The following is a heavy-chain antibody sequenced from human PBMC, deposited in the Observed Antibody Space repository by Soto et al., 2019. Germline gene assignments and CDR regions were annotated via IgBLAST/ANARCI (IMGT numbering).Heavy chain of an antibody. CDR3: ARRDSSGYGYFDY. V-gene: IGHV1-8*01. Sequence: ASVKVSCKASGYTFTSYDINWVRQATGQGLEWMGWMNPNSGNTGYAQKFQGRVTMTRNTSISTVYMELSSLRSEDTAVYFCARRDSSGYGYFDYWGQGTQVTVSS. J-gene: IGHJ4*02. D-gene: IGHD3-22*01. CDR2: MNPNSGNT. CDR1: GYTFTSYD.